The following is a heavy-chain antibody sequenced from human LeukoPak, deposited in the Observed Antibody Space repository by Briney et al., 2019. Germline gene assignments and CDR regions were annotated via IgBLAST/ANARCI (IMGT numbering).Heavy chain of an antibody. J-gene: IGHJ4*02. Sequence: GASVKVSCKTSGYPFTKWEINWVRQAAGQGLEWLGWVHPDNGNTNYAQKLQGRVTMTTDTSTSTAYMELRSLRSDDTAVYYCARDGETTYYYGSGSYFWGQGTLVTVSS. D-gene: IGHD3-10*01. CDR2: VHPDNGNT. CDR3: ARDGETTYYYGSGSYF. CDR1: GYPFTKWE. V-gene: IGHV1-18*01.